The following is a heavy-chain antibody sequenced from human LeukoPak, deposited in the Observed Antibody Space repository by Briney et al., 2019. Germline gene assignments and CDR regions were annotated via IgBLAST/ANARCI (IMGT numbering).Heavy chain of an antibody. Sequence: GASVKASCKASGYTFTAYCKHGVRQAPGQGLEWMGWINPNSGGTNYAQKFQGRVTMTRDTSISTAYMELSRLRSDDTAVYSCARGGQGAALDEWGQGSLVTVSS. J-gene: IGHJ4*02. D-gene: IGHD1-26*01. V-gene: IGHV1-2*02. CDR3: ARGGQGAALDE. CDR2: INPNSGGT. CDR1: GYTFTAYC.